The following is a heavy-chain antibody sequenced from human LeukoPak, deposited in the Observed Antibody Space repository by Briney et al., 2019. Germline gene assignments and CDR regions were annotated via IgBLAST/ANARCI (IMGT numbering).Heavy chain of an antibody. CDR3: AKDDTMAAETGQWLVFWAYAFDI. CDR2: IYYSGST. Sequence: SETLSLTCTVSGGSISSYYWSWIRQPPGKGLEWIGYIYYSGSTNYNPSLKSRVTISVDTSKNQFSLKLSSVTAADTAVYYCAKDDTMAAETGQWLVFWAYAFDIWGQGTMVTVSS. D-gene: IGHD6-19*01. CDR1: GGSISSYY. V-gene: IGHV4-59*01. J-gene: IGHJ3*02.